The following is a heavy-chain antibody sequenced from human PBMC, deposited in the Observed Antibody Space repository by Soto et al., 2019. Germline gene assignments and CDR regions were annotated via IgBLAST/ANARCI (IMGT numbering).Heavy chain of an antibody. Sequence: GVSLRLSCAASGFTFSSYEMNWVRQAPGKGLEWVSYISSSGSTIYYADSVKGRFTISRDNAKNSLYLQMNSLRAEDTAVYYCARDRYYDFWSGYSPLYYYYGMDVWGQGTTVTVSS. CDR3: ARDRYYDFWSGYSPLYYYYGMDV. D-gene: IGHD3-3*01. J-gene: IGHJ6*02. V-gene: IGHV3-48*03. CDR2: ISSSGSTI. CDR1: GFTFSSYE.